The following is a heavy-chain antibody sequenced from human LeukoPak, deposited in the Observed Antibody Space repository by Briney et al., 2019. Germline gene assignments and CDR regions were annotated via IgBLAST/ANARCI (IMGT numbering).Heavy chain of an antibody. J-gene: IGHJ4*02. Sequence: SETLSPTCTVSSGSISGYHWSWIRQPPGKGLEWIGYVYYSGYSDYDPSLKSRVSMSVDTSNNQFSLRLSSVTAADTAVYYCGRMGVTSGASANPDYWGQGTLVTVSS. CDR2: VYYSGYS. V-gene: IGHV4-59*01. CDR1: SGSISGYH. CDR3: GRMGVTSGASANPDY. D-gene: IGHD1-1*01.